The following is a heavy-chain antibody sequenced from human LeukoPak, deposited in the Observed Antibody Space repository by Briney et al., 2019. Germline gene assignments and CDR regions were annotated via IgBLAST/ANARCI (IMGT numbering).Heavy chain of an antibody. D-gene: IGHD2-21*02. CDR3: ARAWEAYCGGDCYSGLWDY. CDR1: GGSFSGYY. Sequence: PSETLSLTCAVHGGSFSGYYWSWIRQPPGKGLEWIGEINHSGSTNYNPCLKSRVTISVDTSKNQFSLKLSSVTAADTAVYYCARAWEAYCGGDCYSGLWDYWGQGTLVTVSS. J-gene: IGHJ4*02. V-gene: IGHV4-34*01. CDR2: INHSGST.